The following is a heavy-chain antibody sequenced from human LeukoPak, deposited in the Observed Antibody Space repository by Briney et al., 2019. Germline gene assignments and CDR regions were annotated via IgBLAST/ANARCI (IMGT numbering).Heavy chain of an antibody. D-gene: IGHD6-6*01. CDR1: GFTFSSYS. CDR2: ISSSSSAI. Sequence: GGSPRLSCAASGFTFSSYSMNWVRQAPGKGLEWVSYISSSSSAIYYADSVKGRFTISRDNAKNSLYLQMNSLRDEDTAVYYCARDYSSSDRKDYWGQGTLVTVSS. J-gene: IGHJ4*02. V-gene: IGHV3-48*02. CDR3: ARDYSSSDRKDY.